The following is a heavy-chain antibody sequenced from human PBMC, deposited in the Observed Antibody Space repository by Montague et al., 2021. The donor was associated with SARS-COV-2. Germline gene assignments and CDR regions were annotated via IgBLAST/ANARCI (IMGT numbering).Heavy chain of an antibody. CDR1: GASVTSGDYD. D-gene: IGHD2-2*01. J-gene: IGHJ3*02. V-gene: IGHV4-61*08. Sequence: SETLSLTCTVSGASVTSGDYDWTWIRQPPGKGLEWIGYIYNTGRTXYNPSVKSRVIISMDTSKNQFSLKVDSVSTADTAVYYCATEMPAYDVFDIWGQGTMVTVSS. CDR2: IYNTGRT. CDR3: ATEMPAYDVFDI.